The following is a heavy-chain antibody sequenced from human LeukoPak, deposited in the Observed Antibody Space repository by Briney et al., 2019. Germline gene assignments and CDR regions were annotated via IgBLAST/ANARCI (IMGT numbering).Heavy chain of an antibody. D-gene: IGHD2-8*01. J-gene: IGHJ4*02. Sequence: ASVKVSCKASGYTFTRYAMHWVRQAPGQRLEWMGWISPYNGNTNYAQKLQGRVTMTTDTSTSTAYMELRSLRSDDTAVYYCARGGVTSGGLDYWGQGTLATVSS. CDR1: GYTFTRYA. CDR3: ARGGVTSGGLDY. V-gene: IGHV1-18*01. CDR2: ISPYNGNT.